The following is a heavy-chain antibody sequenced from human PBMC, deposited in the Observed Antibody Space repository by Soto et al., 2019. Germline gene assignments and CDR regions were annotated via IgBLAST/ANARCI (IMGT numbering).Heavy chain of an antibody. CDR2: ISGSGGST. CDR1: GFTFSSYA. J-gene: IGHJ6*03. CDR3: AKDGGIWSGYSYYYYYMDV. Sequence: HPGGSLRLSCAASGFTFSSYAMSWVRQATGKGLEWVSAISGSGGSTYYADSVKGRFTISRDNSKNTLYLQMNSLRAEDTAVYYCAKDGGIWSGYSYYYYYMDVWGKGTTVTVSS. V-gene: IGHV3-23*01. D-gene: IGHD3-3*01.